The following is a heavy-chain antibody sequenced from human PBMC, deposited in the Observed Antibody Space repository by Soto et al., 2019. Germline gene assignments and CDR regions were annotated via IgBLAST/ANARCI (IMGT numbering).Heavy chain of an antibody. CDR2: IIPIFGTA. D-gene: IGHD3-22*01. Sequence: GASVKVSCKASGGTFSSYAISWVRQAPGQGLEWMGGIIPIFGTANYAQKFQGRVTITADESTSTAYMELSSLRSEDTAVYYCARVRYYDSSGYYYLDYWGQGTLVTVSS. CDR1: GGTFSSYA. J-gene: IGHJ4*02. CDR3: ARVRYYDSSGYYYLDY. V-gene: IGHV1-69*13.